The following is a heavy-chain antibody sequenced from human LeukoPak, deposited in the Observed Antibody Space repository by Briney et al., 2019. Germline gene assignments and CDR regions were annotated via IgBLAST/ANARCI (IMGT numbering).Heavy chain of an antibody. V-gene: IGHV4-59*01. D-gene: IGHD3-3*02. J-gene: IGHJ3*02. CDR1: GGSISSYY. Sequence: SETLSLTCTVSGGSISSYYWSWIRQPPGKGLEWIGYIYYSGSTNYNPSLKSRVTISVDTSKNQFSLKLSSVTAADTAVYYCARMPFVGTFDIWGQGTMVTVSS. CDR2: IYYSGST. CDR3: ARMPFVGTFDI.